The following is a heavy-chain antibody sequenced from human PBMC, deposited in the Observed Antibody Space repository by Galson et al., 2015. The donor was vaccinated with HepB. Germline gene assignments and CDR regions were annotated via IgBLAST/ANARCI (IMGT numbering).Heavy chain of an antibody. D-gene: IGHD1-26*01. CDR3: ARRGMGPTRKALDY. J-gene: IGHJ4*02. V-gene: IGHV3-48*03. CDR1: GFTFNTYD. CDR2: ISSSGSTI. Sequence: SLRLSCAASGFTFNTYDMNWVRQAPGKGLEWVSFISSSGSTIYYTDSVKGRLTISRDNAKNSLSLQMNSLRAEDTAVYYCARRGMGPTRKALDYWGQGTLVTVSS.